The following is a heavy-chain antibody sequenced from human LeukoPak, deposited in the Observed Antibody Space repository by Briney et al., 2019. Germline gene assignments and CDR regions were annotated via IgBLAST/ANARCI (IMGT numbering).Heavy chain of an antibody. CDR2: IYYSGST. V-gene: IGHV4-59*12. D-gene: IGHD1-26*01. J-gene: IGHJ4*02. CDR1: GGSISSYY. Sequence: PSETLSLTCTVSGGSISSYYWSWIRQPPGKGLEWIGYIYYSGSTNYNPSLKSRVTISVDTSKNQFSLKLSSVTAADTAVYYCARDGGATKGGSFDYWGQGTLVTVSS. CDR3: ARDGGATKGGSFDY.